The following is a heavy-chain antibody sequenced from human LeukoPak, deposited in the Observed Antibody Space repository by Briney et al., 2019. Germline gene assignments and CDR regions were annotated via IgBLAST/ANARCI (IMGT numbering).Heavy chain of an antibody. CDR3: ARDSGNWFDP. J-gene: IGHJ5*01. Sequence: SETLSLTCAVSGGSIRSSNWWSRVRRSPGKGLEWIGEIYESGNTNYNPSLKSRVTISVDKSKNQFSLKLSSVTAADTAVYYCARDSGNWFDPWGQGTLVTVSS. CDR1: GGSIRSSNW. CDR2: IYESGNT. V-gene: IGHV4-4*02. D-gene: IGHD3-10*01.